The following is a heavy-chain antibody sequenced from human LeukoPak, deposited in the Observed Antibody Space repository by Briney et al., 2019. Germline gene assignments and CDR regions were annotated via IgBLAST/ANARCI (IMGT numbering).Heavy chain of an antibody. J-gene: IGHJ3*02. V-gene: IGHV4-30-4*08. CDR3: ARDLVSDLWSGYAGGAFDI. CDR2: IYYSGST. CDR1: GGSISSGDYY. Sequence: SQTLSLTCTVSGGSISSGDYYWSWIRQPPGKGLEWIGYIYYSGSTYYNPSLKSRVTISVDTSKNQFSLKLSSVTAADTAVYYCARDLVSDLWSGYAGGAFDIWGQGTMVTVSS. D-gene: IGHD3-3*01.